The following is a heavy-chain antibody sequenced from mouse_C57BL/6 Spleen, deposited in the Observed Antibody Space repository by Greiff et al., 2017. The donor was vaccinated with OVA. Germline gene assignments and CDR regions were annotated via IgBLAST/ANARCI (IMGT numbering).Heavy chain of an antibody. V-gene: IGHV1-15*01. CDR2: IDPETGGT. J-gene: IGHJ3*01. Sequence: QVQLQQSGAELVRPGASVTLSCKASGYTFTDYEMHWVKQTPVHGLEWIGAIDPETGGTAYNQKFKGKAILTADKSSSTAYMERRSLTSEDSAVYYCTRWGLPWGQGTLVAVSA. CDR1: GYTFTDYE. D-gene: IGHD2-4*01. CDR3: TRWGLP.